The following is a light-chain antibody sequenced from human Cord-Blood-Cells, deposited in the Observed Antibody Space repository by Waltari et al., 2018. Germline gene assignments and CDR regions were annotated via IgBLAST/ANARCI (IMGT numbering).Light chain of an antibody. Sequence: DIQMTQSPSTLSASVGDRVTITCRASQSISSWLAWYQQKPGKAPKLLIYDASSLESGVPSRFSGDGCGTEFTLTISSLQPDDFATYYCQQYNSYSLTFGGGTKVEIK. J-gene: IGKJ4*01. CDR1: QSISSW. CDR2: DAS. V-gene: IGKV1-5*01. CDR3: QQYNSYSLT.